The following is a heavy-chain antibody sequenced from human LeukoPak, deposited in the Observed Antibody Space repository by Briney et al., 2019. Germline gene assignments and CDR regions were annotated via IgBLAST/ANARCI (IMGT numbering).Heavy chain of an antibody. Sequence: SVKVSCKASGYTFTSYDINWVRQATGQGLEWMGWMNPNRGNTGYAQKFQGRVTMTRNTSISTAYMELSSLRSEDTAVYYWAGGKGGMVSIEKEGVDYWGQGTLVTVSS. CDR3: AGGKGGMVSIEKEGVDY. CDR1: GYTFTSYD. V-gene: IGHV1-8*01. D-gene: IGHD2-8*01. J-gene: IGHJ4*02. CDR2: MNPNRGNT.